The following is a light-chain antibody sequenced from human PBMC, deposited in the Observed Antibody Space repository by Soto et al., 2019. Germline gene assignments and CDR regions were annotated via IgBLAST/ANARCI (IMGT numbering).Light chain of an antibody. Sequence: QSVLTQPPSVSAAPGQKVTISCSGSNSNGNSFVSWYQHAPGTAPKLLIYDNDKRPSGIPDRLSGSKSGMSATLDITGVQTGDEADYYCATWDDSLTAAVFGPGTKLTVL. CDR2: DND. J-gene: IGLJ1*01. CDR3: ATWDDSLTAAV. V-gene: IGLV1-51*01. CDR1: NSNGNSF.